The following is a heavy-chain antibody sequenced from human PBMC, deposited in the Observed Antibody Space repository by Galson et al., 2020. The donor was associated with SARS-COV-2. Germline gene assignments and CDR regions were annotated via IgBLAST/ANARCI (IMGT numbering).Heavy chain of an antibody. CDR3: ARTSSTATREYYFDY. V-gene: IGHV4-30-4*01. Sequence: SETLSLTCTVSGDSISSDDFYWSRIRQTPGTGLEWIGDIHSSGNTYYNPYLMSRGTISVDTSKNQFSLRLSSGTATDTAVYFCARTSSTATREYYFDYWGQGTLVSVSS. J-gene: IGHJ4*02. CDR2: IHSSGNT. CDR1: GDSISSDDFY. D-gene: IGHD4-17*01.